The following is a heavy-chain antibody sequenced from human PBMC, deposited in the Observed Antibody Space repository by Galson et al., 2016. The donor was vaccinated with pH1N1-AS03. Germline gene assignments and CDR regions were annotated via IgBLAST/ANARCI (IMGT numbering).Heavy chain of an antibody. J-gene: IGHJ3*02. V-gene: IGHV3-21*01. CDR2: ISGSSSYI. CDR3: AKDSNEYCSGGNCLAFDI. CDR1: GFTFSHYS. Sequence: SLRLSCAASGFTFSHYSMSWVRQAPGKGLEWVSSISGSSSYIYYADSVKGRFTISRYNAKNSVYLQMNSLRAEDKAVYYFAKDSNEYCSGGNCLAFDIWGQGTVVAVSS. D-gene: IGHD2-15*01.